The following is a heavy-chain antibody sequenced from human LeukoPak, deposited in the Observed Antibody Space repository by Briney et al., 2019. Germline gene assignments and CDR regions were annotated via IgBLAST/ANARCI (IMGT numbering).Heavy chain of an antibody. CDR3: ARDQDSLVRGVIGY. J-gene: IGHJ4*02. V-gene: IGHV1-18*01. D-gene: IGHD3-10*01. CDR2: IGPYNGNT. Sequence: ASVKVSCKASGYTFTSYGISWVRQAPGHGLEWMGWIGPYNGNTNYAQNLQGRVTMTTDTSTSTAYMELGSLGSDDTAVYYCARDQDSLVRGVIGYWGQGTLVTVSS. CDR1: GYTFTSYG.